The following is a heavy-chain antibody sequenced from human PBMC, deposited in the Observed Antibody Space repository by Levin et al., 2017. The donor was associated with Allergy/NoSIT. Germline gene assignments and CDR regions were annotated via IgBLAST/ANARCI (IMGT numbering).Heavy chain of an antibody. D-gene: IGHD4-17*01. CDR1: GFTFSTYS. CDR3: ARRDDSADSLDY. Sequence: GESLKISCAASGFTFSTYSFHWVRQAPGKGLEWVSYISGNTDTVYYADSVKGRFTISRDNAKNSLFLQMNSLRAEDTAVYYCARRDDSADSLDYWGQGTVVTVSS. CDR2: ISGNTDTV. J-gene: IGHJ4*02. V-gene: IGHV3-48*01.